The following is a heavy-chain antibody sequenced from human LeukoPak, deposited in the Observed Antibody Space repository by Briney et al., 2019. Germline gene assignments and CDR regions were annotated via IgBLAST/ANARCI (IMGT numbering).Heavy chain of an antibody. CDR2: INHSGST. D-gene: IGHD3-22*01. CDR3: ARAGEYYYDSSGYYS. Sequence: SETLSLTCAVYGGSFSGYYWSWIRQPPGKGLEWIGEINHSGSTNYNPSLKSRVTISVDTSKNQFSLKLSSVTAADTAVYYCARAGEYYYDSSGYYSWGQGTLVTVSS. CDR1: GGSFSGYY. V-gene: IGHV4-34*01. J-gene: IGHJ4*02.